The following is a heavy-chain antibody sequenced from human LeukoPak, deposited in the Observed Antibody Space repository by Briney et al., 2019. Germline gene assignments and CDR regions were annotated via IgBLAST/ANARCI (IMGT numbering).Heavy chain of an antibody. J-gene: IGHJ4*02. Sequence: GGSLRLSCAASGFTFNRNAISWVRQAPGKGLEWVSTIGGSGDKTFYADSVKGRFTIPRDNSKNMVHLQMNSLTGEDTALYYCVRRGDASSGWGDHDFWGQGALVTVSS. CDR1: GFTFNRNA. V-gene: IGHV3-23*01. CDR2: IGGSGDKT. D-gene: IGHD6-19*01. CDR3: VRRGDASSGWGDHDF.